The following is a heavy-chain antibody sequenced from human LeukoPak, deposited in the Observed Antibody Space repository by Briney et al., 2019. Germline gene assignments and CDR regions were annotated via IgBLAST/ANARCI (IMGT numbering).Heavy chain of an antibody. Sequence: GGSLRLSCAASGFTVSSNYMSWVRQAPGKGLEWVSVIYSGGSTYYADSVKGRFTISRHNSKNTLYLQTNSLRAEDTAVYYCARGYYDFWSGYRYEYFQHWGQGTLVTVSS. V-gene: IGHV3-53*04. CDR1: GFTVSSNY. D-gene: IGHD3-3*01. J-gene: IGHJ1*01. CDR3: ARGYYDFWSGYRYEYFQH. CDR2: IYSGGST.